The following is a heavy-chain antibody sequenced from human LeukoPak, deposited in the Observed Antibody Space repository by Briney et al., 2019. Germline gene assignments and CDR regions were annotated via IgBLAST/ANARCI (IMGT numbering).Heavy chain of an antibody. CDR2: IWYDGSNK. V-gene: IGHV3-33*01. Sequence: GGSLRLSCAASGFTFSSYGMHWVRQAPGKGLEWVAVIWYDGSNKYYADSVKGRFTISRDNSKNTLYLQMNSLRAEDTAVYYCARKRRPYDSSVYGMDVWGQGTTVTVSS. CDR3: ARKRRPYDSSVYGMDV. J-gene: IGHJ6*02. D-gene: IGHD3-22*01. CDR1: GFTFSSYG.